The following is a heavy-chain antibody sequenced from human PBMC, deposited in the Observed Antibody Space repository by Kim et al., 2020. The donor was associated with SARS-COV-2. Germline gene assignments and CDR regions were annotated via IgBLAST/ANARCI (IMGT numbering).Heavy chain of an antibody. CDR1: GGSISSSNW. D-gene: IGHD3-10*01. CDR2: IYHSGST. CDR3: AAGWGVWNGMDV. Sequence: SETLSLTCAVSGGSISSSNWWSWVRQPPGKGLEWIGEIYHSGSTNYNPSLMSRVTISVDKSKNQFSLKLSSVTAADTAVYYCAAGWGVWNGMDVWGQGTTVTVSS. J-gene: IGHJ6*02. V-gene: IGHV4-4*02.